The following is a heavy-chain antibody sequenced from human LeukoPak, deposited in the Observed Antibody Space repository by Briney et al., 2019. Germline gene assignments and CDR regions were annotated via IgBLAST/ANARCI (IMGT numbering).Heavy chain of an antibody. J-gene: IGHJ4*02. V-gene: IGHV1-2*02. D-gene: IGHD2-2*01. CDR1: GYTFTGYY. Sequence: ASVKVSCKASGYTFTGYYMHWVRQAPGQGLEWMGWINPNSGGTNYAQKFQGRVTMTRDTSISTAYMELSRLRSDDTAVYYCARDLGSTSFFTVGYWGQGTLVTVSS. CDR3: ARDLGSTSFFTVGY. CDR2: INPNSGGT.